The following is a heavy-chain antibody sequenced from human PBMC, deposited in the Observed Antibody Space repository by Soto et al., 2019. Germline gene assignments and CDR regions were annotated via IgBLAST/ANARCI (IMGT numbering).Heavy chain of an antibody. Sequence: KTSETLSLTCTVSGGSFSGYFWTWIRQPPGKGLEWLAEINHSGITNYNPSVESRVSMSVDTSKNQFSLRLYSVTAADTAVYYCVRGPYNYNSRYFDYWGQGTLVTV. CDR3: VRGPYNYNSRYFDY. D-gene: IGHD1-1*01. V-gene: IGHV4-34*01. CDR2: INHSGIT. J-gene: IGHJ4*02. CDR1: GGSFSGYF.